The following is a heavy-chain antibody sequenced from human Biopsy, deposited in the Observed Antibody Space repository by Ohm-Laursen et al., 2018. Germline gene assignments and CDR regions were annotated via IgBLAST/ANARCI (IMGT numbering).Heavy chain of an antibody. J-gene: IGHJ4*02. CDR3: ALGGGSYVNFDY. CDR1: GGSFSGYY. D-gene: IGHD1-26*01. CDR2: INHRGSA. Sequence: GTLSLTCAVYGGSFSGYYWTWIRQPPGKGLEWIGEINHRGSASYNPSLKSRITISADTSKNQFSLRLSSVTAADTAVYYCALGGGSYVNFDYWGQGTLVTVSS. V-gene: IGHV4-34*01.